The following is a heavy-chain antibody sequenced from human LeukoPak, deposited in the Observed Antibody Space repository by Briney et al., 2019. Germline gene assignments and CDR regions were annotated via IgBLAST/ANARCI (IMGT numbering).Heavy chain of an antibody. CDR2: IYYSGST. CDR1: VGSISGYY. J-gene: IGHJ1*01. D-gene: IGHD3-22*01. Sequence: ASETLSLTCTVSVGSISGYYWTGIRQPPGKGLEWIGYIYYSGSTNYNPSLKSRVTMSVDTSKNQFSLKLSSVTATDTAVYYCARLLWHYGRSGSYFRHWGQGTLVTVSS. V-gene: IGHV4-59*08. CDR3: ARLLWHYGRSGSYFRH.